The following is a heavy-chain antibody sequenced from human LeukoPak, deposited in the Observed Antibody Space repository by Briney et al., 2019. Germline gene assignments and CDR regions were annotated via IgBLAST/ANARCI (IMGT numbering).Heavy chain of an antibody. V-gene: IGHV1-18*01. CDR3: ARDPGYYDSSGPLFQH. Sequence: ASVKVSCKASGGTFSSYAISWVRQAPGQGLEWMGWISAYNGNTNYAQKLQGRVTMTTDTSTSTAYMELRSLRSDDTAVYYCARDPGYYDSSGPLFQHWGQGTLVTVSS. D-gene: IGHD3-22*01. CDR1: GGTFSSYA. J-gene: IGHJ1*01. CDR2: ISAYNGNT.